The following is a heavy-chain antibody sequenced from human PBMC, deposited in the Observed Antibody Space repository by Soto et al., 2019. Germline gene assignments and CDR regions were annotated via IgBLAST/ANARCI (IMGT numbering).Heavy chain of an antibody. CDR3: ARDRQSSGWLDAFDI. CDR2: IFTGGST. V-gene: IGHV3-53*04. J-gene: IGHJ3*02. CDR1: GFTVSSAY. D-gene: IGHD6-19*01. Sequence: EVQPVESGGGLVQPGGSLRLCCAASGFTVSSAYMSWVRQAAGNGVGCVSVIFTGGSTYYADSVKGRFTISRHSSMNTVYLQMDSLRAEDTAVYYCARDRQSSGWLDAFDIWGQGTMVTVSS.